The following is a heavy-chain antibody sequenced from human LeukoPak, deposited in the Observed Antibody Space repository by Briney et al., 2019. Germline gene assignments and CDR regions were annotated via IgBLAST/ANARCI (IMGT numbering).Heavy chain of an antibody. CDR3: TTAADPYYYYGMDV. Sequence: GGSPRLSCAASGFTFSNAWMKWVRQAPGKGLGWVGRIKSKTDGGTTDYAAPVKGRFTISRDDSKNTLYLQMNSLKTEDTAVYYCTTAADPYYYYGMDVWGQGTTVTVSS. CDR1: GFTFSNAW. CDR2: IKSKTDGGTT. D-gene: IGHD2-2*01. V-gene: IGHV3-15*07. J-gene: IGHJ6*02.